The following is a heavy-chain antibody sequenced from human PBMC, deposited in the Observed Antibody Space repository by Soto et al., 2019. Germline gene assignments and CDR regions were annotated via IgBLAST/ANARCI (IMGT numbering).Heavy chain of an antibody. J-gene: IGHJ6*02. V-gene: IGHV1-69*12. D-gene: IGHD6-13*01. CDR1: GGTFGIYA. Sequence: QVQLVQSGAEVKKPGSSVKVSCKASGGTFGIYAITWVRQAPGQGLEWMGGIIAFSDIVNYTQKLQGRVTITADESTIIAYMELSRLRSEDTAVYYCARRLYSSSWYHSGNSYYYYGMDVWGQGTTVTVSS. CDR3: ARRLYSSSWYHSGNSYYYYGMDV. CDR2: IIAFSDIV.